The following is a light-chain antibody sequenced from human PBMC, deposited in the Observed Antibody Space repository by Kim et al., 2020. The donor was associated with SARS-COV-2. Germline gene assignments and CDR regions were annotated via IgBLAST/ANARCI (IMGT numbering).Light chain of an antibody. CDR1: QSLVHSDRNTH. J-gene: IGKJ1*01. CDR3: MQGTQGPPWT. CDR2: RVS. Sequence: ASISCRSSQSLVHSDRNTHLNWLHQRPGQAPRSLIYRVSIRDSGVADRFSGSGSGSDFTLRIRRVEAEGVGAYYCMQGTQGPPWTFGQGTKVDIK. V-gene: IGKV2-30*02.